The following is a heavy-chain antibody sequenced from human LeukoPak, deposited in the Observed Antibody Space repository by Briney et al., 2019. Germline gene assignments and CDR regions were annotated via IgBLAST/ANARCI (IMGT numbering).Heavy chain of an antibody. CDR3: ARRDIVATIST. J-gene: IGHJ4*02. CDR1: GGSISNSY. V-gene: IGHV4-59*01. Sequence: SETLSLTCTVSGGSISNSYWTWIRQPPGKGLEWIGYIYYSGNTDYNPSLKSRVTISIDTSKNQFSLKLTSVTAADTAVYYCARRDIVATISTWGQGTLVTVPS. CDR2: IYYSGNT. D-gene: IGHD5-12*01.